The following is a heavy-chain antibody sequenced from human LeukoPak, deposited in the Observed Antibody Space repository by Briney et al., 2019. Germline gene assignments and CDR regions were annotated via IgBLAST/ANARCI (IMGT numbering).Heavy chain of an antibody. J-gene: IGHJ4*02. V-gene: IGHV4-31*03. CDR2: IYYSGST. CDR1: GGSISSGGYY. D-gene: IGHD2-8*01. CDR3: ARGNGASLFDY. Sequence: PSETLSLTCTVSGGSISSGGYYWSWIRQHPGKGLGWIGYIYYSGSTYYNPSLKSRVTISVDTSKNQFSLKLSSVTAADTAVYYCARGNGASLFDYWGQGTLVTVSS.